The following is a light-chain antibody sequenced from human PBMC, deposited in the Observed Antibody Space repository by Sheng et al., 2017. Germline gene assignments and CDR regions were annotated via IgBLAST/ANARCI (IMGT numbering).Light chain of an antibody. CDR3: QQYGTSPET. Sequence: EIVLTQSPGILSLSPGERATLSCRASQSVTRSYLAWYQQKPGQAPRLLIYGASSRATGIPDRFSGSGSGTDFTLTISRLEPEDFAVYYCQQYGTSPETFGQGTKLEI. CDR2: GAS. V-gene: IGKV3-20*01. CDR1: QSVTRSY. J-gene: IGKJ2*01.